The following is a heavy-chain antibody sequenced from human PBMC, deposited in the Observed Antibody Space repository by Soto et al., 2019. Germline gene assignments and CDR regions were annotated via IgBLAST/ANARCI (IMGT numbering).Heavy chain of an antibody. CDR3: AKQRAGYGSGSDTYYSAL. CDR1: GFTFNTYA. CDR2: LSGSGCTT. J-gene: IGHJ4*02. Sequence: EVQLLESGGGLVQPGGSLRLSCSTSGFTFNTYAMNWVRQAPGKGLEWVSALSGSGCTTYYADSVRGRLTISRDNSKNTLFRQINTLRAEDTAPYYCAKQRAGYGSGSDTYYSALWGQGTLVTVSS. V-gene: IGHV3-23*01. D-gene: IGHD3-10*01.